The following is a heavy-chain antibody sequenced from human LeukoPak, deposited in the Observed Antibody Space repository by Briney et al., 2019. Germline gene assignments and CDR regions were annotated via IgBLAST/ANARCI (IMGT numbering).Heavy chain of an antibody. V-gene: IGHV1-18*01. Sequence: GASVKVSCKASGYTFTSYGITLVRQAPGQGLEWMGWISAYNGNTNYAQKLQGRVTMTTDTSTRTAYMELRSLRSDDTAVYYCARATRVIAAAGTVDFQHWGQGTLVTVSS. CDR3: ARATRVIAAAGTVDFQH. D-gene: IGHD6-13*01. J-gene: IGHJ1*01. CDR2: ISAYNGNT. CDR1: GYTFTSYG.